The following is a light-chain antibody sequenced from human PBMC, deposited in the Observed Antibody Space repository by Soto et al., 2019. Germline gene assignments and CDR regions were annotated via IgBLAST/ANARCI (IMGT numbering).Light chain of an antibody. CDR2: RNN. CDR1: SSDIGSNY. Sequence: QSVLTQPPSASGTPGQRVTISCSGSSSDIGSNYLYCYQQLPETAPKLLIYRNNQRPSGAPDRFSGSKSGTSATLAISGLRCEDGADYDCSAWDDSLSGSYVFGSGTKLTVL. CDR3: SAWDDSLSGSYV. J-gene: IGLJ1*01. V-gene: IGLV1-47*01.